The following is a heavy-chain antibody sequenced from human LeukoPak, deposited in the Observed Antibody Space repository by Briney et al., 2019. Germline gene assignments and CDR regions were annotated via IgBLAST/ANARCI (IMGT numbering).Heavy chain of an antibody. CDR1: GFTFSSYE. Sequence: GGSLRLSCAAPGFTFSSYEMNWVRQAPGKGLEWVSYISSSGSTIYYADSVKGRFTISRDNAKNSLYLQMNSLRAEDTAVYYCARDFRDYGDDYWGQGTLVTVSS. J-gene: IGHJ4*02. CDR3: ARDFRDYGDDY. D-gene: IGHD4-17*01. V-gene: IGHV3-48*03. CDR2: ISSSGSTI.